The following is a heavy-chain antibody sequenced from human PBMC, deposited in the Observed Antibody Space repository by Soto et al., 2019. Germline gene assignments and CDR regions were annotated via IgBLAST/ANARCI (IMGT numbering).Heavy chain of an antibody. Sequence: ASVKVSCTASGYTFTSYYMHWVRQAPGQGLEWMGIINPSGGSTSYAQKFQGRVTMTRDTSTSTVYMELSSLRSEDTAVYYCARVAHYDILTGYYTYGESYYYYGMDVWGQGTTVTVS. CDR3: ARVAHYDILTGYYTYGESYYYYGMDV. V-gene: IGHV1-46*01. D-gene: IGHD3-9*01. CDR1: GYTFTSYY. CDR2: INPSGGST. J-gene: IGHJ6*02.